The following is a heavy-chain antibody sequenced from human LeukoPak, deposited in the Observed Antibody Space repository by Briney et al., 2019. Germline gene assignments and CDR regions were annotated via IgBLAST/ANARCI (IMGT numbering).Heavy chain of an antibody. CDR2: ISSSSSYI. CDR3: ARGKEQLGP. D-gene: IGHD6-13*01. Sequence: GALRISCAASGFTFSSYSMNWVRQAPGKGLEWVSSISSSSSYIYYADSVKGRFTISRDNAKNSLYLQMNSLRAEETAVYNCARGKEQLGPWGQGTLVTVSS. J-gene: IGHJ5*02. CDR1: GFTFSSYS. V-gene: IGHV3-21*01.